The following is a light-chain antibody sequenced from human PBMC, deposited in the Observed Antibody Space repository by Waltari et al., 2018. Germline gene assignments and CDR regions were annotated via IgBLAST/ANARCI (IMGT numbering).Light chain of an antibody. V-gene: IGKV3-11*01. Sequence: EVVLTQSPPTLSLSPGERATLSCRASQSVSSHLAWYQQKPGQAPRLLFYDASNRATGTPARFRGSGSGTDFTLTISSLEPEDFAVYYCQQRNNWPPITFGQGTRLEIK. CDR2: DAS. J-gene: IGKJ5*01. CDR3: QQRNNWPPIT. CDR1: QSVSSH.